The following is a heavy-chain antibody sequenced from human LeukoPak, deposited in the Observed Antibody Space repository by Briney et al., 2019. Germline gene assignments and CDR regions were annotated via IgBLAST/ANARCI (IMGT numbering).Heavy chain of an antibody. D-gene: IGHD6-19*01. J-gene: IGHJ4*02. CDR3: AKAPRQWLVAFFDY. V-gene: IGHV3-43*02. CDR1: GFTSDDYA. CDR2: ISGDVGST. Sequence: GGSLRHSCAASGFTSDDYAMHWVRQAPGKGLEWVSLISGDVGSTYYAHSVKGRFTISRDNSKNSLYLQMNSLRTEDSALYYCAKAPRQWLVAFFDYWGQGTLVTVSS.